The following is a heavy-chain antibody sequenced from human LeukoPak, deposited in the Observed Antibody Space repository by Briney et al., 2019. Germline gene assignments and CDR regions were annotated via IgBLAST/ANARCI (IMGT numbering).Heavy chain of an antibody. CDR3: ARDPGSGRRNWFDP. CDR1: GFTFSSYG. Sequence: GGSLRLSCAASGFTFSSYGMHWVRQAPGKGLEWVAVIWYDGSNKYYADSVKGRFTISRDNSKNTLYLQMNSLRAEDTAVYYCARDPGSGRRNWFDPWGQGTLVTVTS. CDR2: IWYDGSNK. D-gene: IGHD6-19*01. V-gene: IGHV3-33*01. J-gene: IGHJ5*02.